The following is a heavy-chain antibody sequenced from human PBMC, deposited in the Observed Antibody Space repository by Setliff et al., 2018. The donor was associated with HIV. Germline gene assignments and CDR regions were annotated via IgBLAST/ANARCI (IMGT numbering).Heavy chain of an antibody. CDR2: ISSSGSFI. Sequence: GGSLRLSWAVSGCTFSPCTMNWVRQAPGKGLEWVASISSSGSFIYYADSVKGRFSISRDNANHSLYLLMSSLRAEDTAVYYCAAVFTGVPGRSLDYWGQGTLVTVSS. V-gene: IGHV3-21*01. J-gene: IGHJ4*02. D-gene: IGHD1-26*01. CDR1: GCTFSPCT. CDR3: AAVFTGVPGRSLDY.